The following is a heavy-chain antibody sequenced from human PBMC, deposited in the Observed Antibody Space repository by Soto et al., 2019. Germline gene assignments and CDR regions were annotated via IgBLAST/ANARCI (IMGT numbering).Heavy chain of an antibody. D-gene: IGHD1-20*01. CDR2: IYPGDSDI. Sequence: GESLKIPCKTSGYKFPNYWIGWVRQMPGKGLEWMGIIYPGDSDIRYGPSFQGQVTISADKSISTAYLQWSSLKASDTAIYYCARHYATEITVHGMDVWGQGTTVTVSS. CDR3: ARHYATEITVHGMDV. V-gene: IGHV5-51*01. J-gene: IGHJ6*02. CDR1: GYKFPNYW.